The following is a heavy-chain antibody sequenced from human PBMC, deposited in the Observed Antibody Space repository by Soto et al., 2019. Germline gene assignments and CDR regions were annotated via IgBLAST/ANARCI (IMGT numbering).Heavy chain of an antibody. J-gene: IGHJ4*02. D-gene: IGHD3-3*01. CDR3: ARVPDYRFWSGYPPHFDY. V-gene: IGHV4-39*07. Sequence: SETLSLTCTVSGGSISSSSYYWGWIRQPPGKGLEWIGSIYYSGSTYYNPSLKSRVTISVDTSKNQFSLKLSFVPAADTAVYYWARVPDYRFWSGYPPHFDYWGQGTLVTVSS. CDR2: IYYSGST. CDR1: GGSISSSSYY.